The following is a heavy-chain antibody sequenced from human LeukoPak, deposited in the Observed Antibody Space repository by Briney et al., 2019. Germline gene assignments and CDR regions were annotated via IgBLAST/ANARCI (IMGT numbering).Heavy chain of an antibody. V-gene: IGHV3-7*05. J-gene: IGHJ6*02. D-gene: IGHD3-10*01. CDR3: ARGHYGLDV. Sequence: GGSLRLSCAASGFTFSSYWMSWVRQAPGKGLEWVAYIKNDESETYHVDSVKGRFTVSRDNAKNSLHLQMNSLRADDTAVYYCARGHYGLDVWGQGTTVTVSS. CDR2: IKNDESET. CDR1: GFTFSSYW.